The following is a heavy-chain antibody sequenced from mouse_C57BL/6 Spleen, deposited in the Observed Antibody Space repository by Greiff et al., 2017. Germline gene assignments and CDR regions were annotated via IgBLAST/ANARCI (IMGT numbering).Heavy chain of an antibody. CDR3: ARDSNYEGAMDY. J-gene: IGHJ4*01. CDR1: GYTFTSYW. D-gene: IGHD2-5*01. V-gene: IGHV1-64*01. CDR2: IHPNSGST. Sequence: QVQLKQPGAELVKPGASVKLSCKASGYTFTSYWMHWVKQRPGQGLEWIGMIHPNSGSTNYNEKFKSKATLTVDKSSSTAYMQLSSLTSEDSAVYYCARDSNYEGAMDYWGQGTSVTVSS.